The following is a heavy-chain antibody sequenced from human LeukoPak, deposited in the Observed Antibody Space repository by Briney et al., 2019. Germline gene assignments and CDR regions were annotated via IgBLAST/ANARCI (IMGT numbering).Heavy chain of an antibody. J-gene: IGHJ4*02. CDR3: AKASGWSRGYFDY. Sequence: PGGSLRLSCAASGFTFSSYGMFWVRQAPGKGLEGVAVISYDGSNKDYADSVKGRFTLSRDNSKNTLFLQMNSLRAEDTAVYYCAKASGWSRGYFDYWGQGTLVTVSS. CDR2: ISYDGSNK. V-gene: IGHV3-30*18. D-gene: IGHD6-19*01. CDR1: GFTFSSYG.